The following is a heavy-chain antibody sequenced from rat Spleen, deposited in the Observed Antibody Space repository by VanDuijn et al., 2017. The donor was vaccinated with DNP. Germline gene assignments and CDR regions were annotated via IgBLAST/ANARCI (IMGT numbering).Heavy chain of an antibody. J-gene: IGHJ3*01. CDR2: VWIGGTT. Sequence: QVQLKESGPGMVQPSQTLSLACTVSGFSLTNHHVHWVRQPSGKGLEWMGVVWIGGTTHISSIFKSRVSISRDTSKSQVFLKMNSLQPEDTATYFCARDPPWAALGHDWFGYWGQGTLVTVSS. CDR3: ARDPPWAALGHDWFGY. D-gene: IGHD1-2*01. CDR1: GFSLTNHH. V-gene: IGHV2-30*01.